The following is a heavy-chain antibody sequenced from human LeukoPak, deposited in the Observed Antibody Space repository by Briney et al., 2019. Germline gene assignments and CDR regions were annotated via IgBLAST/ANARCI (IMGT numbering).Heavy chain of an antibody. D-gene: IGHD6-13*01. CDR3: ARAYSSSWYYHFDY. Sequence: GGSLRLSCAASGFTFSSYGTHWVRQAPGKGLEWVAVIWYDGSNKYYADSVKGRFTISRDNSKNTLYLQMNSLRAEDTAVYYCARAYSSSWYYHFDYWGQGTLVTVSS. CDR2: IWYDGSNK. V-gene: IGHV3-33*01. CDR1: GFTFSSYG. J-gene: IGHJ4*02.